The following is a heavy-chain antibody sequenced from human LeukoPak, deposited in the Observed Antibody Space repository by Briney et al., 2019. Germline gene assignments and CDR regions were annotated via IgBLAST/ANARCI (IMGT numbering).Heavy chain of an antibody. V-gene: IGHV1-8*01. J-gene: IGHJ5*02. CDR3: ARGLRVNRFWFDP. Sequence: GASVKVSCKASGYTCTSYDINWVRQATGQGLEWMGWMNPNSGNTGYAQKFQGRVTMTRNTSISTAYMGLSSLRSEDTAVYYCARGLRVNRFWFDPWGQGTLVTVSS. D-gene: IGHD5-12*01. CDR1: GYTCTSYD. CDR2: MNPNSGNT.